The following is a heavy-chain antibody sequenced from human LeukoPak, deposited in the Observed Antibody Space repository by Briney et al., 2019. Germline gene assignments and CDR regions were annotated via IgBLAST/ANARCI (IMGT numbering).Heavy chain of an antibody. CDR2: IYTSGST. CDR3: ARGVYCSSTSCYTPEWFDP. Sequence: SETLSLTCTASGDSISSGGYYWSWIRQPAGKGLEWIVRIYTSGSTNYNPSLKSRVTISVDTSKSDSSLKLSSVTAADTAVYFCARGVYCSSTSCYTPEWFDPWGQGTLVTVSS. V-gene: IGHV4-61*02. CDR1: GDSISSGGYY. J-gene: IGHJ5*02. D-gene: IGHD2-2*02.